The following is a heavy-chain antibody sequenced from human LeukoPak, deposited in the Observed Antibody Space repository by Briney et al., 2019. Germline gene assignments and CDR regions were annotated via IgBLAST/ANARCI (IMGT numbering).Heavy chain of an antibody. D-gene: IGHD2-2*01. J-gene: IGHJ4*02. Sequence: PETLSLTCSASGGSISSSTYYWDWIRQPPGKGLEWIGSIYYSGSTYYNPSLKSRVTISVDTSKNQFSLKLSSVTAADTAVYYCARENRYCSSTSCDDTPDWGQGTLVTVSS. CDR3: ARENRYCSSTSCDDTPD. V-gene: IGHV4-39*07. CDR1: GGSISSSTYY. CDR2: IYYSGST.